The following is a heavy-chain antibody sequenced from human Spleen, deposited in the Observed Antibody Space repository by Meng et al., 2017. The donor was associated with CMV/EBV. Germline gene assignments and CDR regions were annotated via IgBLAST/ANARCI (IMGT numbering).Heavy chain of an antibody. Sequence: SETLSLTCSASGGSINSSSYYLAWIRQTPGKGLEWIGSIFYRGTTYYTLSLMSRVTISIDTSKNQFSLKVSSVTAADTAVYYCARDHYDFYSVSHYYGLDVWGQGTTVTVSS. CDR3: ARDHYDFYSVSHYYGLDV. J-gene: IGHJ6*02. CDR1: GGSINSSSYY. D-gene: IGHD3-3*01. CDR2: IFYRGTT. V-gene: IGHV4-39*07.